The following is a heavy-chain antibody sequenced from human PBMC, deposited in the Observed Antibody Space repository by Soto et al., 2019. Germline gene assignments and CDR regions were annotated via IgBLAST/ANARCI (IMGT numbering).Heavy chain of an antibody. D-gene: IGHD1-26*01. CDR3: ARDQGYFYYFDY. CDR2: INAGNGNT. Sequence: ASVKVSCKASGGTFSSYAISWVRQAPGQGLEWMGWINAGNGNTKYSQKFQGRVTITRDTSASTAYMELSSLRSEDTAVYYCARDQGYFYYFDYWGQGTLVTVSS. V-gene: IGHV1-3*01. J-gene: IGHJ4*02. CDR1: GGTFSSYA.